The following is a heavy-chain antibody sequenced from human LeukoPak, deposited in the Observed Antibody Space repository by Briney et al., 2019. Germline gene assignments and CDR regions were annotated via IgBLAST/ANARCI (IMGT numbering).Heavy chain of an antibody. Sequence: SETLSLTCAVYGGSFSGYYWSWIRQPPGKGLEWIGEINHSGSTNYNPSLKSRVTISVDTSKTQFSLKLSSVTAADTAVYYCGRGFDFWSDNWFDPWGQGTLVTVSS. CDR2: INHSGST. D-gene: IGHD3-3*01. CDR1: GGSFSGYY. V-gene: IGHV4-34*01. J-gene: IGHJ5*02. CDR3: GRGFDFWSDNWFDP.